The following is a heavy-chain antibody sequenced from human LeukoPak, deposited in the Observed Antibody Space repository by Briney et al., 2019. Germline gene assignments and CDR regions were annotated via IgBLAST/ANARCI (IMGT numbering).Heavy chain of an antibody. CDR2: ISGGGGST. CDR3: AKDHPGYCSSTSCYIIRYYFDY. J-gene: IGHJ4*02. CDR1: GFTFSSYA. D-gene: IGHD2-2*02. Sequence: PGGSLRLSCAASGFTFSSYAMSWVRQAPGKGLKWVSAISGGGGSTYYADSVKGRFTISRDNSKNTLYLQMNSLRAEDTAVYYCAKDHPGYCSSTSCYIIRYYFDYWGQGTLVTVSS. V-gene: IGHV3-23*01.